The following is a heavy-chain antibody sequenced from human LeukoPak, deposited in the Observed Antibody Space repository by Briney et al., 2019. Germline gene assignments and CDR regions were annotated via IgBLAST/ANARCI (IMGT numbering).Heavy chain of an antibody. CDR2: INPNSGGT. J-gene: IGHJ5*02. CDR3: ARAPRGVWFGEVTTGNNWFDP. CDR1: GYTFTGYY. D-gene: IGHD3-10*01. V-gene: IGHV1-2*02. Sequence: ASVKVSCKASGYTFTGYYMHWVRQAPGQGLEWMGWINPNSGGTNYAQKFQGRVTMTRDTSISTAYMELSRLRSDDTAVYYCARAPRGVWFGEVTTGNNWFDPWGQGTLVTVSS.